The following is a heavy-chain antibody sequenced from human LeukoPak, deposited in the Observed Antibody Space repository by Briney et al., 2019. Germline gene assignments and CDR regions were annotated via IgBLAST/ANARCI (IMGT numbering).Heavy chain of an antibody. CDR3: ARVRYNSGYIFDY. Sequence: GGSLRLSCAASGFTFSNYPMNWVRQAPGKGLEWVSYIGSGGSPIYCADSVRGRFSISRDNAKNSLYLQMSSLRAEDTAVYYCARVRYNSGYIFDYWGQGALVTVSS. V-gene: IGHV3-48*03. J-gene: IGHJ4*02. CDR1: GFTFSNYP. CDR2: IGSGGSPI. D-gene: IGHD5-18*01.